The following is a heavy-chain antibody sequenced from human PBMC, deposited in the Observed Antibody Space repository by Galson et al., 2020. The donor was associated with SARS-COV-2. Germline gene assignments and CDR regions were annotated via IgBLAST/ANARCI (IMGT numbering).Heavy chain of an antibody. CDR2: INQDGSEK. Sequence: GESLKISCAASGFTFRSYWMSWVRQAPGKGLEWVANINQDGSEKYYVDSLKGPFTISRDNAKNSLYLQMNSLRAEDTAVYYCAGGRGGSWEIFRDAFDIWGQGTMVTVSS. D-gene: IGHD1-26*01. CDR1: GFTFRSYW. J-gene: IGHJ3*02. CDR3: AGGRGGSWEIFRDAFDI. V-gene: IGHV3-7*03.